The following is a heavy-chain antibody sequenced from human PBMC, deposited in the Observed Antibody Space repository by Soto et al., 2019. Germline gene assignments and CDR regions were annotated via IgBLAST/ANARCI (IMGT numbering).Heavy chain of an antibody. J-gene: IGHJ4*02. CDR1: GFTFRDYT. Sequence: PGGSLRLSCAASGFTFRDYTMTWVRQAPGQVLECISVILSDYNTFYAGSVRGRFTISRDNSKSTIYLEMNSLRAEDTAVYYCARRTKGYFGYWGRGALVTVSS. V-gene: IGHV3-23*03. CDR3: ARRTKGYFGY. CDR2: ILSDYNT.